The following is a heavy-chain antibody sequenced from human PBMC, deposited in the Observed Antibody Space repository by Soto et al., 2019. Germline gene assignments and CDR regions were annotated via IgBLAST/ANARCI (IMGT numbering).Heavy chain of an antibody. Sequence: QVYLVQSGAEVKKPGSSVKISCKASGGIFSSNTINWVRQAAGQGLEWMGGIIPLFGTANYAEKFQGRVTLTADKSTKTEYMELTSLRSEDTAVYYCASQAACGGDCYAFDAWGQGTLVTVSS. CDR3: ASQAACGGDCYAFDA. J-gene: IGHJ4*02. D-gene: IGHD2-21*02. V-gene: IGHV1-69*06. CDR2: IIPLFGTA. CDR1: GGIFSSNT.